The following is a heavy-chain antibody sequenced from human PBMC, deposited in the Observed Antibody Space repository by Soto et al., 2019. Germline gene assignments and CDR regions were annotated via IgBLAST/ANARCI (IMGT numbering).Heavy chain of an antibody. D-gene: IGHD6-13*01. CDR2: IGRSSSPI. V-gene: IGHV3-48*02. Sequence: GGSLRLSCATSGFTLSTYTMNWVRQAPGKGLEWIAFIGRSSSPIYYADSVKGRFTISRDNAMDSIYLHMDSLRDEDTALYYCARDLMGVTASGTFDYWGQGTQVTVSS. CDR3: ARDLMGVTASGTFDY. J-gene: IGHJ4*02. CDR1: GFTLSTYT.